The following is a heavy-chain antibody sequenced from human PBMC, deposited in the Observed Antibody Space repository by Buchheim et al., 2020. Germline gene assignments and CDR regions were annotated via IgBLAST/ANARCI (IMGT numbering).Heavy chain of an antibody. CDR2: INQDASEE. J-gene: IGHJ6*03. V-gene: IGHV3-7*04. Sequence: EVQLLESGGGLIQPGGSLRLSCAASEFMSSIYWMTWVRQAPGKGLEWVATINQDASEEYYVDSVKGRFTISRDNAKNSLYLQMTSLRADDTAVYYCARDPGQTYYYYYMDVWGKGT. CDR1: EFMSSIYW. CDR3: ARDPGQTYYYYYMDV.